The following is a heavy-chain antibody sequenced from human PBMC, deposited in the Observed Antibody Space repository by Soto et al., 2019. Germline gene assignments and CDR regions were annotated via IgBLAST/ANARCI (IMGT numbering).Heavy chain of an antibody. CDR2: ISWNSGSI. Sequence: PGGSLRLSCAASGFTFDDYAMHWVRQAPGKGLEWVSGISWNSGSIGYADSVKGRFTISRDNAKNSLYLQMNSLRAEDTALYYCAKDIATAGAYYYCGMDVWGQGTTVTVSS. J-gene: IGHJ6*02. V-gene: IGHV3-9*01. CDR3: AKDIATAGAYYYCGMDV. D-gene: IGHD6-13*01. CDR1: GFTFDDYA.